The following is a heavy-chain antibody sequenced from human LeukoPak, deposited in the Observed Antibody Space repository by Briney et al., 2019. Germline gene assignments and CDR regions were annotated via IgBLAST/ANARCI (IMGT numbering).Heavy chain of an antibody. CDR2: INPTAGNT. CDR1: GYTFSNYY. J-gene: IGHJ3*02. Sequence: ASVKVSCKASGYTFSNYYLHWVRQAPGQGLEWMGLINPTAGNTYYAQRFQGRVTMTRNTSTSTVYTELSSLRSEDTAVYYCARIRDGYNDAYDIWGQGTMVTVPS. V-gene: IGHV1-46*01. D-gene: IGHD5-24*01. CDR3: ARIRDGYNDAYDI.